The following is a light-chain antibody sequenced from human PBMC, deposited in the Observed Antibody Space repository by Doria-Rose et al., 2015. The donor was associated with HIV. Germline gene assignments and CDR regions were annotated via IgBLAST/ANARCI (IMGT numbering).Light chain of an antibody. V-gene: IGKV1-8*01. Sequence: ASTGDRVTITCRASQDISNYLAWYQQKPGEAPKLLIYAASTLQSGVPSRFSGSGSGTNFTLTISYLQSEDFATYYCQQYYSYPPTFGQGTKVEVK. J-gene: IGKJ1*01. CDR2: AAS. CDR3: QQYYSYPPT. CDR1: QDISNY.